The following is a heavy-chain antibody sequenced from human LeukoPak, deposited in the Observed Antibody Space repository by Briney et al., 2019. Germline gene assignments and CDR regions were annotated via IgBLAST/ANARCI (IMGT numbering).Heavy chain of an antibody. CDR3: SRFTGYCSGISCYPNAFDI. V-gene: IGHV4-4*07. CDR1: GDSISGYY. J-gene: IGHJ3*02. CDR2: VYTSGST. D-gene: IGHD2-2*01. Sequence: SETLSLTCSVSGDSISGYYWSWIRQPAGKGLEWIGRVYTSGSTNYNPSLRSRVTMSVDTSKNQFSLKLSSVTAADTAVYYCSRFTGYCSGISCYPNAFDIWGQGTTVTVSS.